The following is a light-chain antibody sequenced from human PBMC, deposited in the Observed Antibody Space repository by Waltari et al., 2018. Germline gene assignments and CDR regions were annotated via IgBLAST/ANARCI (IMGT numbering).Light chain of an antibody. J-gene: IGLJ1*01. CDR1: NSDVGGHNY. Sequence: QSALTQPASVSGSPGQSITISCTGTNSDVGGHNYVSWYQQHPGKAPKLMIYEVSNRPSGVSNRFSGSKSGNTASLTISGLQAEDEADYYCSSYTSSSTRVFGTGTKVTVL. CDR3: SSYTSSSTRV. CDR2: EVS. V-gene: IGLV2-14*01.